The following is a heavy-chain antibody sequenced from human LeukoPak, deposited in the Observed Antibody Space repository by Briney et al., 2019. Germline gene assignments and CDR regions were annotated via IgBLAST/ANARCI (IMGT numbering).Heavy chain of an antibody. D-gene: IGHD2-2*01. J-gene: IGHJ5*02. CDR3: ARAHFVVVPAALNWFDP. V-gene: IGHV1-46*01. CDR2: IDPSGGST. CDR1: GYTFTNYY. Sequence: ASVKVSCKASGYTFTNYYMHWVRQAPGQGLEWMGIIDPSGGSTRYAQKFQGRVTMTRNTSISTAYMELSSLRSEDTAVYYCARAHFVVVPAALNWFDPWGQGTLVTVSS.